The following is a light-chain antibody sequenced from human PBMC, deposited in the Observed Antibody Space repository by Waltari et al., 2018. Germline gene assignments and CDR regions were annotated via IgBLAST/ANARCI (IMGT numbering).Light chain of an antibody. Sequence: QSALTQPASVSGSPGQSITLSCTGSSTDLGSSTLVPWYQHHPDKAPKLLIYDGTERHSGISHRFSGSKSGNTASLTISTLQAEDEADYYCFSYADGRSLVFGGGTKLTVL. CDR1: STDLGSSTL. CDR3: FSYADGRSLV. CDR2: DGT. V-gene: IGLV2-23*01. J-gene: IGLJ2*01.